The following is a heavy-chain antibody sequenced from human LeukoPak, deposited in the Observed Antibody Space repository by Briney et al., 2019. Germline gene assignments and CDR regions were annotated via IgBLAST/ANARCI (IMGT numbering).Heavy chain of an antibody. CDR3: ARESVHGGYYYGSGSYSSSYYYYGMDV. D-gene: IGHD3-10*01. V-gene: IGHV3-11*01. Sequence: GGSLRLSCAASGFTFSDYYMSWIRQAPGKGLEWVSYISSSGSTIYYADSVKGRFTISRDNAKNSLYLQMNSLRAEDTAVYYCARESVHGGYYYGSGSYSSSYYYYGMDVWGQGTTVTVSS. J-gene: IGHJ6*02. CDR2: ISSSGSTI. CDR1: GFTFSDYY.